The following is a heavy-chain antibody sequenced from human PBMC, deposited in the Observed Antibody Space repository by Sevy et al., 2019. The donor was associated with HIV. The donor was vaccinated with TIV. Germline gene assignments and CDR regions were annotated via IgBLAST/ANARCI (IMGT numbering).Heavy chain of an antibody. J-gene: IGHJ4*02. V-gene: IGHV3-23*01. D-gene: IGHD3-9*01. Sequence: GGSPRLSCAASGFTFSSYAMSWVRQAPGKGLEWVSAISGSGGSTYYADSVKGRFTISRDNSKNTLYLQMNSLRAEDTAVYYCAKMLLRYFDWSPPSGDYWGQGTLVTVSS. CDR3: AKMLLRYFDWSPPSGDY. CDR2: ISGSGGST. CDR1: GFTFSSYA.